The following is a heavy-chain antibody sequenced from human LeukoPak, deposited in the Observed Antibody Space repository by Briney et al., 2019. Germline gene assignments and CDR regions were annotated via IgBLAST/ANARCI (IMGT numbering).Heavy chain of an antibody. CDR2: INSDGSST. J-gene: IGHJ4*02. Sequence: GGSLRLSCAASGFTFSSYWMHWVRQAPGKGLVWVSRINSDGSSTSYADSVKGRFTISRDNSKNTLYLQMNSLRAEDTAVYYCARDGQEWYPQYYFDYWGQGTLVTVSS. CDR3: ARDGQEWYPQYYFDY. CDR1: GFTFSSYW. V-gene: IGHV3-74*01. D-gene: IGHD3-3*01.